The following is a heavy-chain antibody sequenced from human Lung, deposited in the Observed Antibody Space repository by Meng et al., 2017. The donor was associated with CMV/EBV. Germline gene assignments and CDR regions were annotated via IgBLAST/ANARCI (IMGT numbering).Heavy chain of an antibody. CDR1: GYTFTAYY. D-gene: IGHD4-11*01. Sequence: SVKVSCKASGYTFTAYYLHWVRQAPGQGLEWMGWIHPHRGDTNYAQQFQGRVNLTRDTSINTGYMELTRLTSDDTAVYYCARDDYWVPDYWGQGTLVTVSS. J-gene: IGHJ4*02. CDR2: IHPHRGDT. V-gene: IGHV1-2*02. CDR3: ARDDYWVPDY.